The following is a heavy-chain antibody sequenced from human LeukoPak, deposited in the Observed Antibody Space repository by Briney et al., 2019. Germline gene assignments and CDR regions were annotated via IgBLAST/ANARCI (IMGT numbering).Heavy chain of an antibody. CDR3: ARDYSNYVGSPTFDY. J-gene: IGHJ4*02. D-gene: IGHD4-11*01. CDR1: GGSISSYY. Sequence: KPSETLSLTCTVSGGSISSYYWSWIPQPAGKGLEWIGRIYTSGSTNYNPSLKSRVTMSVDTSKNQFSLKLSSVTAADTAVYYCARDYSNYVGSPTFDYWGQGTLVTVSS. V-gene: IGHV4-4*07. CDR2: IYTSGST.